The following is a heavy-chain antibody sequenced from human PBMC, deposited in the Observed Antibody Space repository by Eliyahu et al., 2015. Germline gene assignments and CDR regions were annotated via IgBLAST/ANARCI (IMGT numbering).Heavy chain of an antibody. CDR3: ARKLVGARTVDY. J-gene: IGHJ4*02. D-gene: IGHD1-26*01. V-gene: IGHV3-21*01. CDR2: ITSSSTFI. Sequence: EVQLVESGGGLVKPGGSLXLSCAASGFXXSSYTMNWVRQAPGKGLEWVSSITSSSTFIYYADSVKGRFTISRDNAENSLYLQMNSLRVEDTAVYYCARKLVGARTVDYWGQGTLVTVSS. CDR1: GFXXSSYT.